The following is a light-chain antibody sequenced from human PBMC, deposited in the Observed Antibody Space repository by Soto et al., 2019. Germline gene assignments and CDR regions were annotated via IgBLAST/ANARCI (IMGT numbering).Light chain of an antibody. CDR3: QQYEDLPLT. V-gene: IGKV1-33*01. J-gene: IGKJ4*01. CDR2: DAS. CDR1: QDINNY. Sequence: DIQLTQSPSSLSASVGDRVTITCQASQDINNYLNWYQQKPGKAPKLVIFDASSVETGVPSRFSGSGSGTHFTFTISSLEPEDIATYHCQQYEDLPLTFGGGTRVELK.